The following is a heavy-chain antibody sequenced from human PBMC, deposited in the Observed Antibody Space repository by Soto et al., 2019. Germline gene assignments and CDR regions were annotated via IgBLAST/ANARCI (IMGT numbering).Heavy chain of an antibody. CDR2: TYYRSKWYN. CDR1: GDSVSSNSAA. Sequence: SQTLSLTCAISGDSVSSNSAAWNWIRPSPSRGLEWLGRTYYRSKWYNDYAVSVKSRITINPDTSKNQFSLQLNSVTPEDTAVYYCARDRTTYHYDSSGRHGAFDIWGQGTMVTVSS. D-gene: IGHD3-22*01. V-gene: IGHV6-1*01. CDR3: ARDRTTYHYDSSGRHGAFDI. J-gene: IGHJ3*02.